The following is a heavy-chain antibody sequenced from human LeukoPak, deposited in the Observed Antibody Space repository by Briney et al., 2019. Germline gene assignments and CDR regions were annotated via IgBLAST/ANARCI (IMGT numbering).Heavy chain of an antibody. D-gene: IGHD3-10*01. V-gene: IGHV4-59*01. CDR2: IYYSVST. CDR3: ARSLRETNYYGSGSYYKPYNWFDS. Sequence: SETLSLTCTVSGASISNYYWNWIRQPPGKGLEWIGYIYYSVSTNYNPSLKSRVTISIDTSKNQFSLKLRSVTAADTAVYYCARSLRETNYYGSGSYYKPYNWFDSWGQGTLVTVSS. J-gene: IGHJ5*01. CDR1: GASISNYY.